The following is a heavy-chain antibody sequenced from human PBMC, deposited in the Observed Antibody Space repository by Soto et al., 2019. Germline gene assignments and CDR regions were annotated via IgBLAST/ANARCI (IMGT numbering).Heavy chain of an antibody. CDR3: ARDRVATPLDA. Sequence: QVQLVQSGAEVKKPGSSVKVSCKASGGTFSSYAISWVRQAPGQGLEWMGGFIPLFGTANYAQKCQGRVPITADEATCTAYMELSSLRSEDTAVYYCARDRVATPLDAWGQGTLVTVSS. CDR2: FIPLFGTA. J-gene: IGHJ5*02. D-gene: IGHD5-12*01. CDR1: GGTFSSYA. V-gene: IGHV1-69*01.